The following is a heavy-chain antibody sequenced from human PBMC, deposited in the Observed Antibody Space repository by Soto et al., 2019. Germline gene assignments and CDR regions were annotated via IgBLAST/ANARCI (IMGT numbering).Heavy chain of an antibody. V-gene: IGHV1-2*02. J-gene: IGHJ5*02. CDR1: GYAFTAQY. Sequence: ASVKGVWKSYGYAFTAQYVQWVRKAPGEGLEWMGWTNPTTGATRYAQKFQGRVTMTRDTSMSTAYLEVRSLRPDDTAVYYCAKGDSSWVSWFDPWGQGTLVTVSS. CDR2: TNPTTGAT. CDR3: AKGDSSWVSWFDP. D-gene: IGHD6-19*01.